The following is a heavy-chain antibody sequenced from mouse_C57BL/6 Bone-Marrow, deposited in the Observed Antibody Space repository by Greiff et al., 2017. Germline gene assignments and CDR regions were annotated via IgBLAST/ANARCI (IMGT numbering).Heavy chain of an antibody. J-gene: IGHJ3*01. Sequence: QVQLQQPGAELVKPGASVKLSCKASGYTFTSYWMHWVKQRPGRGLAWLGGLAPNSGGTKYNEKFKSKATLTVDKPSSTAYMQLSSLTTEDAAVYYCARGGSFAYWGQGTLVTVSA. CDR1: GYTFTSYW. CDR3: ARGGSFAY. V-gene: IGHV1-72*01. CDR2: LAPNSGGT.